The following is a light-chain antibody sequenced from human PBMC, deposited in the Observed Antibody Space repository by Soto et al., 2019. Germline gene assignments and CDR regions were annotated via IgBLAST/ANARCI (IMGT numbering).Light chain of an antibody. J-gene: IGKJ4*01. Sequence: EFGLTHATGTLALSPGEASTLSCRASQTVRNNYLAWYQQKPGQAPRLLIYDASSRATGIPDRFSGGGSGTDFTLTISRLEPEDFAVYYCQQFSSYPLTFGGGTKV. CDR3: QQFSSYPLT. V-gene: IGKV3-20*01. CDR2: DAS. CDR1: QTVRNNY.